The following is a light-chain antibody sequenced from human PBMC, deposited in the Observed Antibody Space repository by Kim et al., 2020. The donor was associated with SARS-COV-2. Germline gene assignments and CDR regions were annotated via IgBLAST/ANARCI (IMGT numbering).Light chain of an antibody. CDR1: QAIRNE. J-gene: IGKJ1*01. CDR3: LQDSRYPRT. CDR2: AAS. Sequence: ASTGDRVTITCRASQAIRNELGWYQQKPGRAPKVLIYAASTLQSGVSSRFSGSGAGTDFTLTMSSLQPEDFATYYCLQDSRYPRTFGQGTKVDIK. V-gene: IGKV1-6*01.